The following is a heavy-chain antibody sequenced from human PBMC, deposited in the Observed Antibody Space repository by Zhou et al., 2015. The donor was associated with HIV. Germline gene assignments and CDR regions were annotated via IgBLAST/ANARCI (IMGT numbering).Heavy chain of an antibody. J-gene: IGHJ6*02. CDR1: GFTFSSYG. Sequence: QVQLVESGGGVVQPGGSLRLSCAASGFTFSSYGMHWVRHSPGKGLEWVGILWNGKSDTSYGESVKGRFIMSRDKSKNMLFLQMNNLRGEDTGIYYCARETPGTDNAMDVWGQGATVSVFS. CDR2: LWNGKSDT. CDR3: ARETPGTDNAMDV. V-gene: IGHV3-33*01. D-gene: IGHD2-15*01.